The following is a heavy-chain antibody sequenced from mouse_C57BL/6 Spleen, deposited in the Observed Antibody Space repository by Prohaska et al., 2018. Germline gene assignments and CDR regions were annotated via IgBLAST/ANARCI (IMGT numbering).Heavy chain of an antibody. CDR1: GYTFTSYW. CDR2: IDPSDSYT. D-gene: IGHD3-3*01. Sequence: QVQLQQPGAELVMPGASVKLSCKASGYTFTSYWMHWVKQRPGQGLEWIGEIDPSDSYTNYNQKFKGKATLTVDKSSSTAYMQLSSLTSEDSAVYYCASGTPLDYWGQGTTLTVSS. CDR3: ASGTPLDY. J-gene: IGHJ2*01. V-gene: IGHV1-69*01.